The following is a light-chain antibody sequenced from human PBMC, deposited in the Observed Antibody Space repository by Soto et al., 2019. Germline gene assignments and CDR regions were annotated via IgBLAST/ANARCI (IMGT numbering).Light chain of an antibody. CDR3: QQRSSWPPFT. Sequence: EVVLTQSPATLSLSPGERATLSCRASQSVGSYLAWYQQKPGQGPRLLIYDASNRATGIPARFSGSGSGTDFTLTISSLEPEDFAIYYCQQRSSWPPFTFGPGTKVEIK. CDR2: DAS. V-gene: IGKV3-11*01. CDR1: QSVGSY. J-gene: IGKJ3*01.